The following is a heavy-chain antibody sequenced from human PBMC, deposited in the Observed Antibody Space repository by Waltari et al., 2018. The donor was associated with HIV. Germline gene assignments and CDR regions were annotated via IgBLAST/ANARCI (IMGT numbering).Heavy chain of an antibody. CDR3: VRDLLNIGVAGTV. Sequence: EVQLVESGGGLVQPGGSLRLSCAASGVTFSRYWMHWVRQVPGKGLVWVSRIRSDGRSTTYADSVKGRFTISRDNAKSTLYLEMNSLGAEDTAVYYCVRDLLNIGVAGTVWGQGTMVTVSS. D-gene: IGHD6-19*01. J-gene: IGHJ3*01. CDR1: GVTFSRYW. V-gene: IGHV3-74*01. CDR2: IRSDGRST.